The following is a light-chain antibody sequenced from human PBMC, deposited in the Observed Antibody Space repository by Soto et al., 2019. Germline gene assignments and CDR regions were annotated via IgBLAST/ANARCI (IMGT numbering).Light chain of an antibody. CDR3: GTWDSSLSACV. V-gene: IGLV1-51*02. Sequence: QSVLTQPPSVSAAPGQKVTISCSGSSSNIGSNYVSWYQQLPGTAPKLLIYENTKAPSGIPDRFSGSKSDTSATLGITRLQTGDEADYFCGTWDSSLSACVFGGGTQLTVL. J-gene: IGLJ3*02. CDR2: ENT. CDR1: SSNIGSNY.